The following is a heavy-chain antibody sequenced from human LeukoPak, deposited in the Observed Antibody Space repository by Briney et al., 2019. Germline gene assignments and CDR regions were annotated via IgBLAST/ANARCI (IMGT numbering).Heavy chain of an antibody. Sequence: GASVKVSCKASGYTFTSYGIHWVRQAPGQGLEWMGWINTNTGNPTYAQGFTGRFVFSLETSVSTSYLQISSLKAEDTAVYYCARRWSGIDYWGQGTLATVSS. CDR3: ARRWSGIDY. D-gene: IGHD6-13*01. CDR1: GYTFTSYG. J-gene: IGHJ4*02. CDR2: INTNTGNP. V-gene: IGHV7-4-1*02.